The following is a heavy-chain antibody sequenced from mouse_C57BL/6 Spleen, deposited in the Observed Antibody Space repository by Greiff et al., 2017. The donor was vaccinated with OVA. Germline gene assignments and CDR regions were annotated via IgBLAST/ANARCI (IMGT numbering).Heavy chain of an antibody. CDR2: IDPSDSET. Sequence: VKLQQPGAELVRPGSSVKLSCKASGYTFTSYWMHWVKQRPIQGLEWIGNIDPSDSETHYNQKFKDKATLTVDKSSSTAYMQLSSLTSEDSAVYYCEVDYNGSWYFDVWGTGTTVTVSS. V-gene: IGHV1-52*01. J-gene: IGHJ1*03. D-gene: IGHD1-1*01. CDR3: EVDYNGSWYFDV. CDR1: GYTFTSYW.